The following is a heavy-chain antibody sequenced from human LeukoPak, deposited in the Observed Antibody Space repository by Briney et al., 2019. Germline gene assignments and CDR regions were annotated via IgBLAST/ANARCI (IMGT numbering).Heavy chain of an antibody. J-gene: IGHJ4*02. D-gene: IGHD3-22*01. CDR2: ISAYNGNT. V-gene: IGHV1-18*01. Sequence: ASVKVSCKASGYTFTSYGISWVRQAPGQGLEWMGWISAYNGNTNYAQKLQGRVTMTTDTSTSTAYMELRSLRSDDTAVYYCARGLFNYDSSGLNYWGQGTLVTVSS. CDR3: ARGLFNYDSSGLNY. CDR1: GYTFTSYG.